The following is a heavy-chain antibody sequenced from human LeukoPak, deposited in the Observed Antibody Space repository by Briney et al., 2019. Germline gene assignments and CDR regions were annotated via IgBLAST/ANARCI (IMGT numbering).Heavy chain of an antibody. D-gene: IGHD1-26*01. V-gene: IGHV4-39*07. CDR2: IYFGGST. Sequence: SETLSLTCTVSGGSISSDYWGWIRQPPGKGLEWIGNIYFGGSTYYNPSLKSRVTISIDTSKKHFSLKLSSVTAADTAVYYCARTDIYYPYDTFDIWGQGTMVTVSS. CDR1: GGSISSDY. J-gene: IGHJ3*02. CDR3: ARTDIYYPYDTFDI.